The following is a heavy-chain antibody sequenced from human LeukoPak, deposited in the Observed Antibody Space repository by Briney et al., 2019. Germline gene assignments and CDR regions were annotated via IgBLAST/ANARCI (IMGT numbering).Heavy chain of an antibody. V-gene: IGHV5-51*01. J-gene: IGHJ3*02. CDR1: GYSFTSYW. CDR3: ASLANDAFDI. Sequence: GESLKISFKSSGYSFTSYWNGWVRQMPGKGLEWMGIIYPGDSDTRYSPSFQGRVTISADKSINTAYLQWSSLKASDTAMYYCASLANDAFDIWGLGTMVTVSS. CDR2: IYPGDSDT.